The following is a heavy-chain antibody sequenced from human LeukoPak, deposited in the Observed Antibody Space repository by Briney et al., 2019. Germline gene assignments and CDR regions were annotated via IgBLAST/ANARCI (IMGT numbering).Heavy chain of an antibody. J-gene: IGHJ6*03. CDR3: AKSSSGYPVYYYYMDV. D-gene: IGHD3-22*01. CDR1: GFTFSSYG. CDR2: IWYDGSNK. V-gene: IGHV3-33*06. Sequence: GGSLRLSCAASGFTFSSYGMHWVRQAPGKGLEWVAVIWYDGSNKYYADPVKGRFTISRDNSKNTLYLQMNSLRAEDTAVHYCAKSSSGYPVYYYYMDVWGKGTTVTVSS.